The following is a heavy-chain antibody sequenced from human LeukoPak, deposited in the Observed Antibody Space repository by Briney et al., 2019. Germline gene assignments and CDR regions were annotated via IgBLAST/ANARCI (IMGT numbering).Heavy chain of an antibody. Sequence: SETLSLTCTVSGGSISSYYWSWIRQPPGKGLEWIGYIYYSGSTNYNPSLKSRVTISVDTSKNQFSLRLSSVTAADTAVYYCARDSRDAFDIWGQGTMVTVSS. V-gene: IGHV4-59*01. CDR3: ARDSRDAFDI. CDR1: GGSISSYY. CDR2: IYYSGST. J-gene: IGHJ3*02.